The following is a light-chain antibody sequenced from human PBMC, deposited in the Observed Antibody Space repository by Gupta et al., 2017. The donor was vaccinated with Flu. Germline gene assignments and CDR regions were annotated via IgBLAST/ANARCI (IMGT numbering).Light chain of an antibody. J-gene: IGLJ2*01. V-gene: IGLV3-19*01. CDR2: GEN. CDR1: SLRSTY. CDR3: NSRDSSGDHLNVV. Sequence: ELTXXPXVSXALGXTXRITCQGDSLRSTYASWYQQRQGQDPVHVIYGENNRPSGSPERFSGSSSGNTASLTITGAQAGDEADYYCNSRDSSGDHLNVVFGGGTKLTVL.